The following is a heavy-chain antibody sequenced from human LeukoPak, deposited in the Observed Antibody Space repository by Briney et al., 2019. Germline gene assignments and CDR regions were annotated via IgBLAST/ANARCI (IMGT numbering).Heavy chain of an antibody. CDR1: DGSFTGYF. Sequence: SETLSLTCAVYDGSFTGYFWNWLRQSPGKGLEWIGEINHRGSTNYNPSLKSQLTISVDTSKNQFSLRLTSVTAADTGVYSWATDPTTVMTVPWYFDTWGRGPLVTVSS. V-gene: IGHV4-34*01. CDR3: ATDPTTVMTVPWYFDT. D-gene: IGHD4-17*01. CDR2: INHRGST. J-gene: IGHJ4*02.